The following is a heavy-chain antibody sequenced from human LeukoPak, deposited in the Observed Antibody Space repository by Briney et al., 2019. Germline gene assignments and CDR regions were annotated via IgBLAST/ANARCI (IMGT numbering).Heavy chain of an antibody. CDR1: GYTFTSYG. D-gene: IGHD4-23*01. V-gene: IGHV1-18*01. Sequence: ASVKVSCKASGYTFTSYGISWVRQAPGQGLEWMGWISAYNGNTNYAQKLQGRVTMTTDTSTSTAYMELRSLRSDDTAVYYCARLALYGGNPFFFDYWGQGTLVTVSS. J-gene: IGHJ4*02. CDR2: ISAYNGNT. CDR3: ARLALYGGNPFFFDY.